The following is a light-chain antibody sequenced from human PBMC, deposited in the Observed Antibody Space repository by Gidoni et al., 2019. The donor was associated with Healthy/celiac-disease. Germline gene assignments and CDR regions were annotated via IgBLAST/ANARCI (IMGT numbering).Light chain of an antibody. CDR3: QQFGSSPWT. Sequence: EIVLTQPPGPLSLSPGERATLSCRASQSVSSSYLAWYQQKPGQAPRLLIYGASSRATGIPDRFSGSGSGTDFTLTISRLEPEDFAVYYCQQFGSSPWTFGQGTKVEIK. J-gene: IGKJ1*01. CDR1: QSVSSSY. CDR2: GAS. V-gene: IGKV3-20*01.